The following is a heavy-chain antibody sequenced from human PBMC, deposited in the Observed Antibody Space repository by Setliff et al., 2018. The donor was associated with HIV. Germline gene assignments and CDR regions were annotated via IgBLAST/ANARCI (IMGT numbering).Heavy chain of an antibody. D-gene: IGHD3-3*01. Sequence: SETLSLTCAVYGGSFSGYYWSWIRQPPGKGLEWIGEINHSGSTNYNPPLKSRVTISVDSSKNQFSLKLTSVTAADTAAYYCARFKYYNFWSGPGNYFDYWGQGTLVTVSS. CDR1: GGSFSGYY. V-gene: IGHV4-34*01. CDR3: ARFKYYNFWSGPGNYFDY. CDR2: INHSGST. J-gene: IGHJ4*02.